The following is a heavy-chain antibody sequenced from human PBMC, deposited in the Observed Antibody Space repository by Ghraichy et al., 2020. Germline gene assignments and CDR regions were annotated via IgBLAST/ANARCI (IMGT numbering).Heavy chain of an antibody. J-gene: IGHJ4*02. V-gene: IGHV3-7*01. CDR2: IKQDGSEK. Sequence: GGSLRLSCAASGFTFSNYWMSWVRQAPGKGLEWVANIKQDGSEKYYVDSVRGRFTISRDNAKNSLYLQMNSLRAEDTAVYYCARDPDYYGSGRFDYWGQGTLVTVSS. CDR3: ARDPDYYGSGRFDY. D-gene: IGHD3-10*01. CDR1: GFTFSNYW.